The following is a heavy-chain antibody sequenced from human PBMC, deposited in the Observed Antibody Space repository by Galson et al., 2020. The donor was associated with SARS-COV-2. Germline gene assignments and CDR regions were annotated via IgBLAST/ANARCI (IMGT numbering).Heavy chain of an antibody. CDR3: ARRYVSGLSPYWYLDL. CDR2: LYYSGGN. Sequence: SETLSLTCSVSGGSITTGDFSWTWIRQSPGKGLEWIGYLYYSGGNHYNPSLKSRLTISIERPKNQLSLKMTSVTAAEPAIYYCARRYVSGLSPYWYLDLWGSGTLVTISS. CDR1: GGSITTGDFS. J-gene: IGHJ2*01. D-gene: IGHD3-16*01. V-gene: IGHV4-30-2*06.